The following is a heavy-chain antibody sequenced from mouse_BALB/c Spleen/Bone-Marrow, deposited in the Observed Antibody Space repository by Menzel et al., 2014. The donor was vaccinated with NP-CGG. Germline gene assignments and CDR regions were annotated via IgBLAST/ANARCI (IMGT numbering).Heavy chain of an antibody. J-gene: IGHJ4*01. Sequence: VQLQQSGAELAKPGASVKMSCKASGYTFTNYWMHWVKQRPGQGLEWIGCINPSTGNTEYNQKFKDKATLTADKSSNTAFMQLSSLTSEDSAVYFCARGNYEAMDYWGRGTSVTVSS. CDR2: INPSTGNT. V-gene: IGHV1-7*01. CDR3: ARGNYEAMDY. CDR1: GYTFTNYW. D-gene: IGHD2-1*01.